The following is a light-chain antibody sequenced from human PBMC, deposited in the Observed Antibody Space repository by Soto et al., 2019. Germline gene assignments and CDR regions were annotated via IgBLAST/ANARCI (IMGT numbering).Light chain of an antibody. CDR2: KVS. CDR1: QSLVYSDGNTY. CDR3: MQGTDWPPGT. V-gene: IGKV2D-30*01. J-gene: IGKJ3*01. Sequence: DVVMTQSPLSLPVTLGQPASISCRSSQSLVYSDGNTYLNWFQQRPGQSPSRLIYKVSNWDSGVPDRFSGSGSGADFTLKSSRGEAEDVGGYYCMQGTDWPPGTFGPGTKVDIK.